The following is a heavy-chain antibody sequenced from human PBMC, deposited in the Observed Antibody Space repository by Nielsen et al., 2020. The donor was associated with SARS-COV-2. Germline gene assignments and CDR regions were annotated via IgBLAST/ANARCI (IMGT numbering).Heavy chain of an antibody. CDR2: IYYSGST. D-gene: IGHD6-19*01. V-gene: IGHV4-59*06. J-gene: IGHJ6*02. CDR3: ARAVAGWGYYYYGMDV. CDR1: GGSISSYY. Sequence: SETLSLTCTVSGGSISSYYWSWIRQPPGKGLEWIGYIYYSGSTYYNPSLKSRVTISVDTSKNQFSLKLSSVTAADTAVYYCARAVAGWGYYYYGMDVWGQGTTVTVSS.